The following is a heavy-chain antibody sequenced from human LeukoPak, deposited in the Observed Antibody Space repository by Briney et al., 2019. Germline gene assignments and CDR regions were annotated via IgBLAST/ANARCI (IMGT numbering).Heavy chain of an antibody. D-gene: IGHD1-26*01. CDR1: GFTFDDYA. CDR2: ISWDGGST. V-gene: IGHV3-43D*03. CDR3: ANQGRKWELHY. Sequence: GGSLRLSCAASGFTFDDYAMHWVRQAPGKGLEWVSLISWDGGSTYYADSVKGRFTISRDNSKNSLYLQMNSLRAEDTALYYCANQGRKWELHYWGQGTLVTVSS. J-gene: IGHJ4*02.